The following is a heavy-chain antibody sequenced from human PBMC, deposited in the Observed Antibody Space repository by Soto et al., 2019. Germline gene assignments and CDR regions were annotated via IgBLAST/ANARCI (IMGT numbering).Heavy chain of an antibody. V-gene: IGHV3-7*01. J-gene: IGHJ4*02. CDR1: GFTFSGYW. Sequence: LRLSCAASGFTFSGYWMGWVRQAPGKGLEWVASIMKDGGVKKYVDSVKGRFTISRDNAKNSLFLQMNSLRVEDTAVYYCARDSDFYKADYWGQGTLVTVSS. CDR2: IMKDGGVK. CDR3: ARDSDFYKADY. D-gene: IGHD2-21*02.